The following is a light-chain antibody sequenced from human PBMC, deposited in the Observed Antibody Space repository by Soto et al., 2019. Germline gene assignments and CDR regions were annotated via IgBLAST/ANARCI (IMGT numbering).Light chain of an antibody. V-gene: IGKV3-15*01. CDR1: QSVNNN. J-gene: IGKJ4*01. CDR3: QQYNNWPLLT. CDR2: GAS. Sequence: EIIVTQSPATLSVSPGERATLSGRASQSVNNNLAWYQQKPGQAPRLLIYGASTRATGIPARFGGSGYGTEFTLTISSLQSEDFAIYYCQQYNNWPLLTFGGGTKVEIK.